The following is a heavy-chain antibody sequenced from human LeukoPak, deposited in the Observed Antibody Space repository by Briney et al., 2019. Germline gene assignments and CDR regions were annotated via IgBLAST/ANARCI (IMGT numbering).Heavy chain of an antibody. CDR3: ARATADSSGYYYVFHFDY. J-gene: IGHJ4*02. V-gene: IGHV4-34*01. CDR2: INHSGST. CDR1: GGSFSGYY. D-gene: IGHD3-22*01. Sequence: SETLSLTCAVYGGSFSGYYWSWIRQPPGKGLEWIGEINHSGSTNYNPSLKSRVTMSVDTSKNQFSLKLSSVTAADTAVYYCARATADSSGYYYVFHFDYWGQGTLVTVSS.